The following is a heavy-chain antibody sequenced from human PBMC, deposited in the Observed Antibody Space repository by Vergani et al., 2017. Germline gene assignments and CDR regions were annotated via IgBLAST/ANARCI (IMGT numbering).Heavy chain of an antibody. CDR1: GCTLTELS. CDR2: FDPEDGET. V-gene: IGHV1-24*01. CDR3: ATGGYSSGWSPGIFDY. Sequence: QVQLVQSGAEVKKPGASVKVSCKVSGCTLTELSMHWVRQAPGKGLEWMGGFDPEDGETIYAQKFQGRVTMTEDTSTDTAYMELSSLRSEDTAVYYCATGGYSSGWSPGIFDYWGQGTLVTVSS. D-gene: IGHD6-19*01. J-gene: IGHJ4*02.